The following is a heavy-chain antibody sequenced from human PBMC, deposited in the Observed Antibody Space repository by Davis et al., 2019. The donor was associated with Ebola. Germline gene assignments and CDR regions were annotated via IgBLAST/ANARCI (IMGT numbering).Heavy chain of an antibody. V-gene: IGHV1-3*01. Sequence: ASVKVSCKASGYTFTSYAMHLVRQAPGQRLEWMGWINAGNGNTKYSQKFQGRVTITRDTSASTAYMELSSLRSEDTAVYYCARVGGSTVWDYFDYWGQGTLVTVSS. D-gene: IGHD3-16*01. CDR3: ARVGGSTVWDYFDY. CDR2: INAGNGNT. J-gene: IGHJ4*02. CDR1: GYTFTSYA.